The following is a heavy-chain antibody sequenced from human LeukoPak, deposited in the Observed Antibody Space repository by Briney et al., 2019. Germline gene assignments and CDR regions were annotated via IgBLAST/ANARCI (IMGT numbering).Heavy chain of an antibody. V-gene: IGHV3-23*01. CDR3: AKEGSIFGVVIIRADY. D-gene: IGHD3-3*01. J-gene: IGHJ4*02. CDR1: GFTFSSYA. CDR2: IGGSGGST. Sequence: GGSLRLSCAASGFTFSSYAMSWVRQAPGKGLEWVSAIGGSGGSTYYADSVKGRFTISRDNSKNTLYLQMNSLRAEDTAVYYCAKEGSIFGVVIIRADYWGQGTLVTVSS.